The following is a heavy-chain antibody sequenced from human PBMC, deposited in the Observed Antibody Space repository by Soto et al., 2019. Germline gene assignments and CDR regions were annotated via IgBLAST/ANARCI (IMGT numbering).Heavy chain of an antibody. J-gene: IGHJ6*03. V-gene: IGHV1-8*01. CDR3: ARGPGLYCSGGSCSARRNYYYYYMDV. CDR2: MNPNSGNT. CDR1: GYTFTSYD. Sequence: ASVKVSCKASGYTFTSYDINWVRQATGQGLEWMGWMNPNSGNTGYAQKFQGRVTMTRNTSISTAYMELSSLRSEDTAVYYCARGPGLYCSGGSCSARRNYYYYYMDVWGKGTTVTVSS. D-gene: IGHD2-15*01.